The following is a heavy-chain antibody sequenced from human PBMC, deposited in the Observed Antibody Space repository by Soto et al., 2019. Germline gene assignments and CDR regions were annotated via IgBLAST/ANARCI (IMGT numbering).Heavy chain of an antibody. Sequence: QVQMEQSGAEVRRPGASVNVSCKASGYSFISHGISWFRQAPGQGLEWMGWINPYNGNTNYAQKFQDRVTLTTDKTTITAYMELRRLRADDTALYYCARLHRISRTGDVWGKGAAVVVSS. J-gene: IGHJ6*03. CDR2: INPYNGNT. CDR3: ARLHRISRTGDV. V-gene: IGHV1-18*01. CDR1: GYSFISHG.